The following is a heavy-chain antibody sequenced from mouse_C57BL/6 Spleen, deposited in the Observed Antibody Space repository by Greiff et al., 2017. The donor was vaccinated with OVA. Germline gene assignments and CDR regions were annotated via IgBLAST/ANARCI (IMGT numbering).Heavy chain of an antibody. J-gene: IGHJ4*01. V-gene: IGHV1-55*01. CDR2: IYPGSGST. D-gene: IGHD1-1*01. Sequence: QVQLQQPGAELVQPGASVKMSCKASGYTFTSYWITWVKQRPGQGLEWIGDIYPGSGSTNYNEKIKSKATLTVDTSSSTACMQLSSLTSEDPAGYYCASRDYGSSYCMGYWGQGTSVTGSS. CDR1: GYTFTSYW. CDR3: ASRDYGSSYCMGY.